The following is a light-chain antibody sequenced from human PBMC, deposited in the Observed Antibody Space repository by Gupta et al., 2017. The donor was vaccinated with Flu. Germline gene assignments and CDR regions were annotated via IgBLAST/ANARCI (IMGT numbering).Light chain of an antibody. CDR2: EVN. CDR1: SSDVGGYNY. J-gene: IGLJ1*01. CDR3: CSFGASHV. V-gene: IGLV2-11*01. Sequence: QSALTQPRSVSGSPGQSVTISCTGTSSDVGGYNYVSWYQQHPGKAPKLIIYEVNNRPSGVPDRFSGSKSGNTASLTISGLQAEDEADYYCCSFGASHVFGTGTKVTVL.